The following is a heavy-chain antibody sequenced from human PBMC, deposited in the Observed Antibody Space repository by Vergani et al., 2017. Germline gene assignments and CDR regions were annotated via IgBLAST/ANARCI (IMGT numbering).Heavy chain of an antibody. Sequence: QVQLVQSGSELKKPGASVKVSCKASGYTFTSYAMNWVRQAPGQGLEWMGRIIPILGIANYAQKFQGRVTITADKSTSTAYMELSSLRSEDTAVYYCARGGSYYDSSGYYERPFDYWGQGTLVTVSS. CDR3: ARGGSYYDSSGYYERPFDY. J-gene: IGHJ4*02. V-gene: IGHV1-69*09. CDR1: GYTFTSYA. D-gene: IGHD3-22*01. CDR2: IIPILGIA.